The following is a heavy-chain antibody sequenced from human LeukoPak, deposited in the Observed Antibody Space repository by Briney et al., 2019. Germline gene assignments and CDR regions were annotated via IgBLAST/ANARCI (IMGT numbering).Heavy chain of an antibody. J-gene: IGHJ4*02. CDR3: ARGVRNSGSYYVDY. CDR2: IIPIFGTT. CDR1: GGTFINYA. Sequence: ASVKVSCKASGGTFINYAFSWVRQAPGQGLEWLGGIIPIFGTTNCAQKFQGRVTITADESTSAAYMELSSLRSEDTAVYFCARGVRNSGSYYVDYWGQGTLVTVSS. D-gene: IGHD1-26*01. V-gene: IGHV1-69*13.